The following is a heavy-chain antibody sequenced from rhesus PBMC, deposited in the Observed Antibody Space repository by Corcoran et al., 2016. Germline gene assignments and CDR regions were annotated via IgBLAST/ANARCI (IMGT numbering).Heavy chain of an antibody. D-gene: IGHD3-16*01. CDR2: IDGNSAEN. CDR1: GGSITGYY. J-gene: IGHJ6*01. Sequence: QVKLQQWGEGLVKPSETLSLTCAVYGGSITGYYWSWIRQPPGQGLEWIGNIDGNSAENNDNPSHKNRVTISKDTSKNQFSLKLSSVTAADTAVYYCAKGYYYSGSYGLDSWGQGVVVTVSS. CDR3: AKGYYYSGSYGLDS. V-gene: IGHV4-73*01.